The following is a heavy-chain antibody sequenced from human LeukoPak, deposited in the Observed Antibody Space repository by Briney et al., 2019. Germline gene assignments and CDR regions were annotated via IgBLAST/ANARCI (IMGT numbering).Heavy chain of an antibody. Sequence: GGSLRLSCTASGFTFSSYAMSWVRQAPGKGLEWVSAISGSGGSTYYADSVKGRFTISRDNSKNTLYLQMNSLRAEDTAVYYCAKDVLLWFGELLDDAFDIWGQGTMVTVSS. V-gene: IGHV3-23*01. CDR2: ISGSGGST. J-gene: IGHJ3*02. CDR1: GFTFSSYA. CDR3: AKDVLLWFGELLDDAFDI. D-gene: IGHD3-10*01.